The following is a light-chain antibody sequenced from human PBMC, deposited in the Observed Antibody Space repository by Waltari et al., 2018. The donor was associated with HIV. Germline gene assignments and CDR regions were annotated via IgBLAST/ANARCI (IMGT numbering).Light chain of an antibody. Sequence: QSVLTQPPSTSATPGQRVTILCSRASSNLGSHFVSWYQHLPGPTPKLLIYESDRRPSGVPARFSGSESGTSASLAISGLRSEDEADYYCAAWDAGLSGVFGGGTKLTVL. J-gene: IGLJ3*02. CDR3: AAWDAGLSGV. CDR2: ESD. V-gene: IGLV1-47*01. CDR1: SSNLGSHF.